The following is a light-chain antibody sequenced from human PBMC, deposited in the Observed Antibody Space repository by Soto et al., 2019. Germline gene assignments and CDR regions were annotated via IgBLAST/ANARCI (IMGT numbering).Light chain of an antibody. J-gene: IGKJ1*01. CDR3: QHYNSYSEA. CDR2: GAS. CDR1: QSVKSN. V-gene: IGKV3-15*01. Sequence: IMMTQSPATLSVSPGERATLSCRASQSVKSNLAWYQQKPGQAPRLLIYGASTRATGIPARFSGSGSGTEFTLTISSLQPDDFATYYCQHYNSYSEAFGQGTKVDI.